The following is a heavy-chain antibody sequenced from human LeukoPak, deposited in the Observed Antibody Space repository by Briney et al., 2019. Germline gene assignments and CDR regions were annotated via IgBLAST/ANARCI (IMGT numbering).Heavy chain of an antibody. J-gene: IGHJ5*02. V-gene: IGHV1-69*13. CDR2: IIPIFGTA. CDR1: GGTFSSYA. CDR3: ARNSIEYSSSSGWFDP. D-gene: IGHD6-6*01. Sequence: SVKVSCKASGGTFSSYAISWVRQAPGQGLEWMGGIIPIFGTANYAQKFQGRVTITADESTSTAYMELSSLRSEDTAVYYCARNSIEYSSSSGWFDPWGQGTLVTVSS.